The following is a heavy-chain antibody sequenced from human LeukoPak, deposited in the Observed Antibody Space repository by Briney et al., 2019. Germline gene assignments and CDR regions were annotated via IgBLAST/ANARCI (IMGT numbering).Heavy chain of an antibody. Sequence: PGGSLRLSCAASGFTFSSYSMNWVRQAPGKGLEWVSSICSSSSYIYYADSVKGRFTISRDNAKNSLYLQMNSLRAEDTAVYYCASIAAAAIDYWGQGTLVTVSS. CDR1: GFTFSSYS. D-gene: IGHD6-13*01. CDR2: ICSSSSYI. CDR3: ASIAAAAIDY. V-gene: IGHV3-21*01. J-gene: IGHJ4*02.